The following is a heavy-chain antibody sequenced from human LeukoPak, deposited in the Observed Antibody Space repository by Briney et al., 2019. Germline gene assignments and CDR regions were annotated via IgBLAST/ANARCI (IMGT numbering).Heavy chain of an antibody. Sequence: GGSLRLSCAASGFTFSNYNMAWVRQAPGKGLEWVSGISGSGGTTYYADSVKGRFTISRDNSKNTLYLQMNSLRAEDTAVYYCAKGEVPAGRGYYFDYWGQGTLVTVSS. D-gene: IGHD2-2*01. CDR2: ISGSGGTT. CDR1: GFTFSNYN. J-gene: IGHJ4*02. V-gene: IGHV3-23*01. CDR3: AKGEVPAGRGYYFDY.